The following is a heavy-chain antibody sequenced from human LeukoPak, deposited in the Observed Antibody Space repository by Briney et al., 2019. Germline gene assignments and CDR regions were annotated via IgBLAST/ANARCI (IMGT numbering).Heavy chain of an antibody. Sequence: ASVPVSFTASGYTSTKYAINWVRQPPGQGREWMGWISTYNGDTKYEQKLQGRVTMTTDTPTSTAYMELRSLTSDDTAVYYCARDTSNTSGWDIFCDFWGQGTLVAVSS. D-gene: IGHD6-19*01. V-gene: IGHV1-18*01. CDR3: ARDTSNTSGWDIFCDF. CDR2: ISTYNGDT. J-gene: IGHJ4*02. CDR1: GYTSTKYA.